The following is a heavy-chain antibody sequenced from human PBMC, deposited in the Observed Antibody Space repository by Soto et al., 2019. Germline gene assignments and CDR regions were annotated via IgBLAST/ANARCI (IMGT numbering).Heavy chain of an antibody. CDR2: ISYGGST. V-gene: IGHV4-31*03. J-gene: IGHJ4*02. D-gene: IGHD5-18*01. CDR1: GGSINSGGYC. CDR3: SRGILV. Sequence: QVQLQESGPGLVKPSQTLSLTCTVSGGSINSGGYCWSWIRQHPGKGLDWIGCISYGGSTSYNPSLKSRVTISVDTSKNQFTLKLTSVTAADTAVYYCSRGILVWGQGALITVSS.